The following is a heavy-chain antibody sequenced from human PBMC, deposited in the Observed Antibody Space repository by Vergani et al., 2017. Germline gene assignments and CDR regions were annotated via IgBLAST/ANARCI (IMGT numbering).Heavy chain of an antibody. V-gene: IGHV3-33*01. D-gene: IGHD2-15*01. Sequence: QVQLVESGGGVVQPGRSLRLSCAASGFTFSSYGMHWVRQAPGKGREWVAVIWYDGSNKYYADSVKGRFTISRENSKNTLYLQMNSLRAEDTAVYYCARALGGDCSGGSCYLNYYYYYGMHVGGQGTTVTVSS. J-gene: IGHJ6*02. CDR3: ARALGGDCSGGSCYLNYYYYYGMHV. CDR2: IWYDGSNK. CDR1: GFTFSSYG.